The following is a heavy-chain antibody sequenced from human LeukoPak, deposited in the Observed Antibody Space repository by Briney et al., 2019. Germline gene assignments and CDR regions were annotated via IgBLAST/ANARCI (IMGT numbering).Heavy chain of an antibody. CDR1: GGTFSSYA. Sequence: SVKVSCKASGGTFSSYAISWVRQAPGQGLEWMGGIIPIFGTANYAQKPQGRVTMTTDTSTSTAYVELRSLRSDDTAVYYCARTYYDFWSQHYYYYMDVWGKGTTVTVSS. CDR3: ARTYYDFWSQHYYYYMDV. J-gene: IGHJ6*03. D-gene: IGHD3-3*01. V-gene: IGHV1-69*05. CDR2: IIPIFGTA.